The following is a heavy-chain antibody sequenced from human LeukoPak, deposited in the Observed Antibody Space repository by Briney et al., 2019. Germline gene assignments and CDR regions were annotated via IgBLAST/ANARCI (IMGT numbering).Heavy chain of an antibody. D-gene: IGHD3-3*01. J-gene: IGHJ6*02. CDR3: ARGYYDFWSGYSTHGMDV. CDR2: IYYSGST. Sequence: SETLSLTCTVSGGSISSGDYYWSWIRQPPGKGLEWIGYIYYSGSTYYNPSLKSRVTVSVDTSKNQFSLKLSSVTVADTAVYYCARGYYDFWSGYSTHGMDVWGQGTTVTVSS. V-gene: IGHV4-30-4*01. CDR1: GGSISSGDYY.